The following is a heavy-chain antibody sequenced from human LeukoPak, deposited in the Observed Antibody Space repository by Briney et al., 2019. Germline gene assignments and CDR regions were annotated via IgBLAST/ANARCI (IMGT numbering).Heavy chain of an antibody. CDR1: GGSISSYY. D-gene: IGHD6-19*01. CDR3: ARDTGVAGWNYNWFDP. V-gene: IGHV4-4*07. J-gene: IGHJ5*02. Sequence: PSETLSLTCTVSGGSISSYYWSWIRQPAGKGLEWIGRIYTSGSTNYNPSLKSRVTMSVDTSNNQFSLKLSSVTAADTAVYYCARDTGVAGWNYNWFDPWGQGTLVTVSS. CDR2: IYTSGST.